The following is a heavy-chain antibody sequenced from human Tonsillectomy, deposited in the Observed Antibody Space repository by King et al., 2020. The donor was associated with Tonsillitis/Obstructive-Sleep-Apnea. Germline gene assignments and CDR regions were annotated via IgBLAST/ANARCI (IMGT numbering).Heavy chain of an antibody. CDR3: ARHVRAAGRGYNCLDP. D-gene: IGHD5-24*01. Sequence: QLQESGPGLVKPSETLSPTCTVSGSSISSYYWSWIRQPPGKGLEWSGYIYYSGGTNYNPSLKSRVTMSVDTSKNQSSLKLSSVTAAGRAVYYCARHVRAAGRGYNCLDPGGEGTLVTVSS. V-gene: IGHV4-59*08. CDR1: GSSISSYY. J-gene: IGHJ5*02. CDR2: IYYSGGT.